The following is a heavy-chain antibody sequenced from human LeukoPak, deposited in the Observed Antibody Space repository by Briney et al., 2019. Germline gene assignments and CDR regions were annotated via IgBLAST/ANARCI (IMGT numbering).Heavy chain of an antibody. Sequence: SETLSLTCTVSGGSISSSSYYWGWIRQPPGKGLEWIGSIYYSGSTYYNPSLKSRVTISVDTSKNQFSLKLSSVTAADTAVYYCARGPGTYYNDFDYWGQGTLVTVSS. CDR3: ARGPGTYYNDFDY. J-gene: IGHJ4*02. CDR2: IYYSGST. D-gene: IGHD3-10*01. V-gene: IGHV4-39*01. CDR1: GGSISSSSYY.